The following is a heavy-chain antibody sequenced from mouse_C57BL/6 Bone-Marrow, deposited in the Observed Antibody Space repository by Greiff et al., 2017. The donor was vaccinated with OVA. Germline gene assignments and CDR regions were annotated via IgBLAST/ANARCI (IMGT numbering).Heavy chain of an antibody. J-gene: IGHJ2*01. V-gene: IGHV1-42*01. Sequence: EVQLVESGPELVKPGASVKISCKASGYSFTGYYMNWVKQSPEKSLEWIGEINPSTGGTTYNQKFKAKATLTVDKSSSTAYMQLKSLTSEDSAVYYCARKRIYYDYDGYYFDYWGQGTTLTVSS. CDR1: GYSFTGYY. D-gene: IGHD2-4*01. CDR2: INPSTGGT. CDR3: ARKRIYYDYDGYYFDY.